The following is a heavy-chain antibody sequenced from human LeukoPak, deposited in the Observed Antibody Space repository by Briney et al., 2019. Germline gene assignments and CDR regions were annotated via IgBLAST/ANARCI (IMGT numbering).Heavy chain of an antibody. CDR1: GFTFSNYG. Sequence: PGGSLRLSCAASGFTFSNYGMYWVRQAPGKGLEWVAFIRYDGSDKYYADSVKGRFTISRDNSKNTLYLQMNSLRAEDTAVCYCARDGPSLPKGYFDYWGQGTLVTVSS. V-gene: IGHV3-30*02. CDR2: IRYDGSDK. J-gene: IGHJ4*02. CDR3: ARDGPSLPKGYFDY.